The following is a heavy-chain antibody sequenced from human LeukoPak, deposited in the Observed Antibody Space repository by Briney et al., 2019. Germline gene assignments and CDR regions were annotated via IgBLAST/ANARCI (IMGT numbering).Heavy chain of an antibody. Sequence: GGSLRLSCAASGFTFSKYAMSWVRQAPGRGLEWVAIIWYDGSHEYYADSVKGRFTISRDNSKNTLYLQMNSLRADDTAVYYCARVSGYYESSDYYQDNWFDPWGQGTLVTVSS. D-gene: IGHD3-22*01. CDR3: ARVSGYYESSDYYQDNWFDP. CDR2: IWYDGSHE. J-gene: IGHJ5*02. V-gene: IGHV3-33*07. CDR1: GFTFSKYA.